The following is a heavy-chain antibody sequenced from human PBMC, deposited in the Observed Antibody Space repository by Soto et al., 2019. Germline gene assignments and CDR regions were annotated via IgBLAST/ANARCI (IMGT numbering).Heavy chain of an antibody. D-gene: IGHD2-2*01. CDR1: GFSFPSYW. CDR2: IYPGDSDT. Sequence: GESLKISCKVSGFSFPSYWIAWVRQMPGKGLEWMGIIYPGDSDTRYSPSFQGQVTISADKSISTAYLQWSYLKASDTAMYYCARHGTKGPATYYYDGMDVWGQGTTVTVSS. J-gene: IGHJ6*02. CDR3: ARHGTKGPATYYYDGMDV. V-gene: IGHV5-51*01.